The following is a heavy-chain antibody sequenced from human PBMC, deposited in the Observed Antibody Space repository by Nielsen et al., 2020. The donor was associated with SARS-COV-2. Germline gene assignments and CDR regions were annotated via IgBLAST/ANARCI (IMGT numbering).Heavy chain of an antibody. V-gene: IGHV3-9*01. CDR3: ASGEGGY. D-gene: IGHD3-10*01. CDR2: ISWNSGSI. J-gene: IGHJ4*02. CDR1: GFTFSSYA. Sequence: GGSLRFSCAASGFTFSSYAMSWVRQAPGKGLEWVSGISWNSGSIGYADSVKGRFTISRDNAKNSLYLQMNSLRAEDTALYYCASGEGGYWGQGTLVTVSS.